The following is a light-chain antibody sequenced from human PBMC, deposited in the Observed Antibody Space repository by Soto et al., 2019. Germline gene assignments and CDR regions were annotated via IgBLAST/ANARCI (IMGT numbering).Light chain of an antibody. V-gene: IGKV3-11*01. CDR3: QQRNDWPALS. Sequence: ENVLTQFPATLSLSPGESATLSCRASEYVRVYLAWYHRKPGQAPRLLMYETSTRAPGIPRRFSGSGSGTDLTISISSLEPEDSGVYYCQQRNDWPALSFGGGTKVEIK. CDR1: EYVRVY. CDR2: ETS. J-gene: IGKJ4*01.